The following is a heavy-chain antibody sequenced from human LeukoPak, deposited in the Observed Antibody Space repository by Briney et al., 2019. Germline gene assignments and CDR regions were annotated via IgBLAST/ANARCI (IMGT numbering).Heavy chain of an antibody. CDR1: GFTFGNYA. J-gene: IGHJ5*02. D-gene: IGHD2-2*01. CDR2: ISYDGINK. Sequence: GGSLRLSCAGSGFTFGNYALHWVRQAPGKGLEWMAVISYDGINKNHADSVRGRFTISRDNSKNTLFLEMNSLRSEDTAVYYCARGEVPAANNWFDPWGQGTLVTVSS. V-gene: IGHV3-30-3*01. CDR3: ARGEVPAANNWFDP.